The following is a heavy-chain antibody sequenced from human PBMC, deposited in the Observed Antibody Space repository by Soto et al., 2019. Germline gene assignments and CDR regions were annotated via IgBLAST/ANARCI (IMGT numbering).Heavy chain of an antibody. J-gene: IGHJ4*02. CDR3: ARLQAAAGDNDLTFDY. D-gene: IGHD6-13*01. CDR1: GYSFTSYG. CDR2: IDPSDSYT. Sequence: EVQLVQSGAEVKKPGESLRISCKGSGYSFTSYGISWVRQMPGKGLEWMGRIDPSDSYTNYSPSFRGHGPVSADKSISTAYLQWSSLKASDTAMYYCARLQAAAGDNDLTFDYWGQGPLVTVSS. V-gene: IGHV5-10-1*01.